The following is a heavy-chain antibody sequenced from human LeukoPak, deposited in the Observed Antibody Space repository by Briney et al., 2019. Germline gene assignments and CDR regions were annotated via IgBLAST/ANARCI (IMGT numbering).Heavy chain of an antibody. CDR3: ASTSIDAFDI. Sequence: GESLKISCKGSGYSFISYWSGWVRQIHGKGRSLMVIIYTGDCDTRYSPPFQGPLTRSADKSISTAYLQWSSLKASDTAMYYCASTSIDAFDIWGQGTMVTVSS. V-gene: IGHV5-51*01. D-gene: IGHD3-16*01. CDR1: GYSFISYW. CDR2: IYTGDCDT. J-gene: IGHJ3*02.